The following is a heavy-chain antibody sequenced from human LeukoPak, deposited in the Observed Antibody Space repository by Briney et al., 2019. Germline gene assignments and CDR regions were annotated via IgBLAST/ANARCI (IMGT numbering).Heavy chain of an antibody. Sequence: PGGSLRLSCAASGFTFNKYNMDWVRQAPGKGLEWVSYISSGSGTIYYADSVKGRFTISRDNAKNSLYLQMNSLRAEDTAVYYCARHLANVRWGVNPRWFDPWGQGTLVTVSS. CDR3: ARHLANVRWGVNPRWFDP. J-gene: IGHJ5*02. CDR2: ISSGSGTI. CDR1: GFTFNKYN. D-gene: IGHD3-10*02. V-gene: IGHV3-48*01.